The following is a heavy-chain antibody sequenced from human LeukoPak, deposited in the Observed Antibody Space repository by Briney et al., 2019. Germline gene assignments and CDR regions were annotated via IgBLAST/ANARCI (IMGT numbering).Heavy chain of an antibody. J-gene: IGHJ6*03. Sequence: NSSETLSLTCTVSGGSISSSSHYWGWIRQPPGKGLEWIGSIYYSGSTYYNPSLKSRVTISVDTSKNQFSLKLSSVTAADTAVYYCAREHCSGGSCYSIYYYYYMDVWGKGTTVTVSS. V-gene: IGHV4-39*02. CDR2: IYYSGST. D-gene: IGHD2-15*01. CDR1: GGSISSSSHY. CDR3: AREHCSGGSCYSIYYYYYMDV.